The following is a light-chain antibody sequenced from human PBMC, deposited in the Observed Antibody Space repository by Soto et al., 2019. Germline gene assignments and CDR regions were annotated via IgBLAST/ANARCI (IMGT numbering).Light chain of an antibody. CDR3: AAWDDSLSGSYV. CDR2: RNN. J-gene: IGLJ1*01. V-gene: IGLV1-47*01. CDR1: SSNIGSNY. Sequence: QSALTQPPSASGTPGQRVTISCSGSSSNIGSNYVYWYQQLPGTAPKLLIYRNNQRPSGVPDRFSGSKPGTSASLAISGLRSEGEADYYCAAWDDSLSGSYVFGTGTKVTVL.